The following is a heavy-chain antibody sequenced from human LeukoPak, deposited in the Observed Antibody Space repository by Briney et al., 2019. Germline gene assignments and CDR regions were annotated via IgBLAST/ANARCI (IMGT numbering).Heavy chain of an antibody. D-gene: IGHD6-6*01. Sequence: SETLSLTCAVYGGSFSGYYWSWIRQPPGKGLEWIGEINHSGSTNYNPSFKSRVTISVETSKNQFSLKLSSVTAADTAVYYCARGIAARFDYWGQGTLVTVFS. CDR1: GGSFSGYY. CDR3: ARGIAARFDY. V-gene: IGHV4-34*01. J-gene: IGHJ4*02. CDR2: INHSGST.